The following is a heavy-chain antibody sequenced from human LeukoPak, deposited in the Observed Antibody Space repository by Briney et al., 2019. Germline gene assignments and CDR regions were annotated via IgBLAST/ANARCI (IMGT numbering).Heavy chain of an antibody. CDR1: GFTFSSYG. J-gene: IGHJ5*02. D-gene: IGHD1-26*01. CDR2: ISISNSTI. V-gene: IGHV3-48*01. CDR3: ARYLVVGATYPYR. Sequence: GGSLRLSCAASGFTFSSYGMTWVRQAPRKGREGVSYISISNSTIYYADSVKGRFTISRYNAQNSLYPQLNSLSAEDTAVYYCARYLVVGATYPYRWGQGTLVTVSS.